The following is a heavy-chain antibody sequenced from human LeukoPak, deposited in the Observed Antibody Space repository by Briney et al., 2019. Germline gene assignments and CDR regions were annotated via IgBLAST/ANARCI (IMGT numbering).Heavy chain of an antibody. CDR2: IKQDGSEK. V-gene: IGHV3-7*01. CDR1: GFTFSSYW. CDR3: ARLYYYDSSGQGVFDI. Sequence: GGSLRLSCTASGFTFSSYWMSWVRQAPGKGLEWVANIKQDGSEKYYVDSVKGRFTISRDNAKNSLYLQMNSLRAEDTAVYYCARLYYYDSSGQGVFDIWGQGTMVTVSS. D-gene: IGHD3-22*01. J-gene: IGHJ3*02.